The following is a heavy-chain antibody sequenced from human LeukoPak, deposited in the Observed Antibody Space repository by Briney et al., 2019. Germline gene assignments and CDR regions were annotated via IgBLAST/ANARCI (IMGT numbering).Heavy chain of an antibody. D-gene: IGHD1-1*01. J-gene: IGHJ4*02. Sequence: GGSLRLSCATSGFRFSTYAMSWVRQPSGKGLEWVSGISGSGGKTYYVDSVRGRFTISRDNVKNTLSLQMNSLRAEDTAVYYCAKWDVPLMPGPTRVGNDGGSFFDSWGQGTLVTVSS. V-gene: IGHV3-23*01. CDR2: ISGSGGKT. CDR1: GFRFSTYA. CDR3: AKWDVPLMPGPTRVGNDGGSFFDS.